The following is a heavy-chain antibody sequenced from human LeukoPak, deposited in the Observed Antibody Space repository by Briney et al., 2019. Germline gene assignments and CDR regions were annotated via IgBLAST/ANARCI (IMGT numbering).Heavy chain of an antibody. D-gene: IGHD6-13*01. CDR3: ASGGRISAANWFDP. Sequence: SETLSLTCTVSGGSISTYYWSWIRQPAGKELEWIGRVYPSGRTSYNPSLENRVTMSVDTSKKQFSLKLRSVTAADTAVYYCASGGRISAANWFDPWGQGTLVTVSS. V-gene: IGHV4-4*07. CDR1: GGSISTYY. J-gene: IGHJ5*02. CDR2: VYPSGRT.